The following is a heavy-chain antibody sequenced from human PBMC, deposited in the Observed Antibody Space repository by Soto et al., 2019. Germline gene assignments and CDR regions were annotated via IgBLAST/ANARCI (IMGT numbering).Heavy chain of an antibody. J-gene: IGHJ5*02. D-gene: IGHD3-3*01. V-gene: IGHV4-34*01. CDR1: GGSFSGYY. CDR2: INHSGST. Sequence: PSETLSLTCAVYGGSFSGYYWSWIRQPPGKGLEWIGEINHSGSTNYNPSLKSRVTISVDTSKNQFSLKLSSVTAADTAVYYCARRAGFKITIVGVVTNNWFDPWGQGTLVT. CDR3: ARRAGFKITIVGVVTNNWFDP.